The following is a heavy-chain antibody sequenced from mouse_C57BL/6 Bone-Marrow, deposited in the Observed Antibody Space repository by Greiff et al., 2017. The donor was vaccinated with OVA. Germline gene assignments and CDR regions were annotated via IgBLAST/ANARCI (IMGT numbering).Heavy chain of an antibody. J-gene: IGHJ4*01. CDR3: TKDGYWYAMDY. D-gene: IGHD2-3*01. V-gene: IGHV14-4*01. Sequence: EVQLQQSGAELVRPGASVKLSCTASGFNIKDDYMHWVKQRPEQGLEWIGWIDPENGDTEYASKFQGKATITADTASNTAYLQLSSLTSEDTAVYYCTKDGYWYAMDYWGQGTSVTVSS. CDR1: GFNIKDDY. CDR2: IDPENGDT.